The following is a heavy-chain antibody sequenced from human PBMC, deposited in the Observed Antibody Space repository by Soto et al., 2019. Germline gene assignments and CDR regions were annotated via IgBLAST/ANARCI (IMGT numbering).Heavy chain of an antibody. CDR1: GYTFTSYC. J-gene: IGHJ4*02. Sequence: ASVKVSCKASGYTFTSYCISWVRQAPGQGLEWMGWISAYNGNTNYAQKLQGRVTMTTDTSTSTAYMELRSLRSDDTAVYYCARDSYDSSGYSWFDYWGQGTLVTVSS. V-gene: IGHV1-18*01. CDR2: ISAYNGNT. D-gene: IGHD3-22*01. CDR3: ARDSYDSSGYSWFDY.